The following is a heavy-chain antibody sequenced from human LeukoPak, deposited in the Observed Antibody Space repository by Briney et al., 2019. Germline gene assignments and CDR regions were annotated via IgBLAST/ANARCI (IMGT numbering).Heavy chain of an antibody. CDR1: GGSFSGYY. J-gene: IGHJ5*02. CDR2: INHSGST. D-gene: IGHD3-10*01. Sequence: SETLSLTCAVYGGSFSGYYWSWIRQPPGKGLEWIGEINHSGSTNYNPSLKSRVTISVDTSKNQFSLKLSSVTAADTAVYYCARRSGTYYYGSGSINWFDPWGQGTLVTVPS. V-gene: IGHV4-34*01. CDR3: ARRSGTYYYGSGSINWFDP.